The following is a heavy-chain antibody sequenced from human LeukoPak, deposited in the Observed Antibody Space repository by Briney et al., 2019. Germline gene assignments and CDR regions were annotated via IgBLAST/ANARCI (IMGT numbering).Heavy chain of an antibody. CDR1: GYNFNAYW. J-gene: IGHJ4*02. V-gene: IGHV5-51*01. Sequence: GESLKISCKTSGYNFNAYWIGWVRQKPGEGLELMGVIYPGDSDTKYSPSFQGQVTISADWSISTAYLQWSSLKASDTAMYYCARSSDYVFDSWGQGTLVTVSS. D-gene: IGHD4-17*01. CDR3: ARSSDYVFDS. CDR2: IYPGDSDT.